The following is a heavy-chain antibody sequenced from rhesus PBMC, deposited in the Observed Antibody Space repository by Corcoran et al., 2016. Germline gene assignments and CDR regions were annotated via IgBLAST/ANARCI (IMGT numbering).Heavy chain of an antibody. Sequence: QVQLQESGPGLVKPSETLSLTCAVSGGSISSGYYYWSWIRQPPGKGLVWIWYIPYSGSTRNNPSLKSRVTISRDTSKNQFSLKLSSVTAADTAVYYCARYRSEWELCYYFDYWGQGVLVTVSS. CDR3: ARYRSEWELCYYFDY. CDR2: IPYSGST. CDR1: GGSISSGYYY. J-gene: IGHJ4*01. V-gene: IGHV4-122*02. D-gene: IGHD1-44*02.